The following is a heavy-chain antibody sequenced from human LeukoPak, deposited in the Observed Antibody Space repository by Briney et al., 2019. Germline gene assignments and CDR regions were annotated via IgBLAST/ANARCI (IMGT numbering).Heavy chain of an antibody. CDR3: AREGTAAGSNEVDY. CDR1: GGTFSSYA. D-gene: IGHD6-13*01. V-gene: IGHV1-69*04. CDR2: IIPILGIA. Sequence: GASVKVSCKASGGTFSSYAISWVRQAPGQGLEWMGRIIPILGIANYAQKFQGRVTITADKSTSTAYMELSSLRSEDTAVYYCAREGTAAGSNEVDYWGQGTLVTVSS. J-gene: IGHJ4*02.